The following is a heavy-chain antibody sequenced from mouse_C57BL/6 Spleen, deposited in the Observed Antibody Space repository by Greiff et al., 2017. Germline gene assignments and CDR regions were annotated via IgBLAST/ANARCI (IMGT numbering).Heavy chain of an antibody. J-gene: IGHJ4*01. CDR3: ARHEGFRDY. Sequence: VKLMESGPGLVAPSQSLSITCTVSGFSLTSYGVHWVRQPPGQGLEGLVVIWPDGSTTYNSALKSRLSISKDNSKSQVFLKVNSRQTDDTAMYYCARHEGFRDYWGQGTSVTVSS. CDR2: IWPDGST. D-gene: IGHD3-3*01. V-gene: IGHV2-6-1*01. CDR1: GFSLTSYG.